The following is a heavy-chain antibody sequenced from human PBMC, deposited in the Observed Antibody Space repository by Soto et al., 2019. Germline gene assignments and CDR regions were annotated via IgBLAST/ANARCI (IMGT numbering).Heavy chain of an antibody. CDR2: AIPVFGIA. CDR1: RGTFGNYA. J-gene: IGHJ6*02. Sequence: QVQLVQSGAEVKKPGSSVKVSCKASRGTFGNYAISWERQAPGQGLEWVGKAIPVFGIANYAQKFEGRVTITADRFTNTAYMELSSLRSEDTALYYCVRVAVPGIYGEDVWGQGTTVTVSS. V-gene: IGHV1-69*09. D-gene: IGHD3-10*01. CDR3: VRVAVPGIYGEDV.